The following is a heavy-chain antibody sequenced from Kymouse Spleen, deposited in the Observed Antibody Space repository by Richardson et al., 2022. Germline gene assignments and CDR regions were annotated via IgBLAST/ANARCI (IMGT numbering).Heavy chain of an antibody. D-gene: IGHD3-10*01. CDR2: IWYDGSNK. CDR3: AVALFGELSLFDY. J-gene: IGHJ4*02. Sequence: QVQLVESGGGVVQPGRSLRLSCAASGFTFSSYGMHWVRQAPGKGLEWVAVIWYDGSNKYYADSVKGRFTISRDNSKNTLYLQMNSLRAEDTAVYYCAVALFGELSLFDYWGQGTLVTVSS. CDR1: GFTFSSYG. V-gene: IGHV3-33*01.